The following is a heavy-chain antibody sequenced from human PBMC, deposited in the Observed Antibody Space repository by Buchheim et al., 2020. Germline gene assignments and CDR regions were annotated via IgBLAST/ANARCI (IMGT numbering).Heavy chain of an antibody. V-gene: IGHV1-46*01. CDR1: GYTFTSYY. Sequence: QVQLVQSGAEVKKPGASVKVSCKASGYTFTSYYMHWVRQAPGQGLEWMGIINPSGGSTSYAQKFQGRVTMTRDTSTSPVYMELSSLRSEDTAVYYCARDVEQQLVRTAYYYYGMDVWGQGTT. D-gene: IGHD6-13*01. CDR2: INPSGGST. J-gene: IGHJ6*02. CDR3: ARDVEQQLVRTAYYYYGMDV.